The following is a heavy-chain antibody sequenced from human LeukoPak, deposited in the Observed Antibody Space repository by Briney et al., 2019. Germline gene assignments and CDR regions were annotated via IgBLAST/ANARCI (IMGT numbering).Heavy chain of an antibody. V-gene: IGHV4-59*01. CDR2: IDDSGST. D-gene: IGHD6-13*01. J-gene: IGHJ4*02. CDR1: GGAISSYY. Sequence: PSVTLSLTCTVSGGAISSYYWRWLRQPPGKGLEWIGYIDDSGSTNYNPSLKSRVTISVATSKNQFSLKLSSVTDADTAVYYCARGPSICGGSSWYFYWGQGTLVTVSS. CDR3: ARGPSICGGSSWYFY.